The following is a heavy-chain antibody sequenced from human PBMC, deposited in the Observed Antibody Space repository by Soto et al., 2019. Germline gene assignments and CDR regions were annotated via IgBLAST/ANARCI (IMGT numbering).Heavy chain of an antibody. Sequence: PWETLSLTCAISVGSISVYDWSCIRHPPGQSLEWIGYIYDSGSPYYNPSLRSRGIISADTSKNQISLKLTSATAADTAVYYCARWVGHSPPGYLGRGTLDLVSS. CDR3: ARWVGHSPPGY. CDR1: VGSISVYD. V-gene: IGHV4-59*01. CDR2: IYDSGSP. J-gene: IGHJ4*02. D-gene: IGHD1-26*01.